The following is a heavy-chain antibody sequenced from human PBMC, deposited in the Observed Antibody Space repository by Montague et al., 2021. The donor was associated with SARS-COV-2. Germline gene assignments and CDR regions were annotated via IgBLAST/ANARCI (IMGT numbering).Heavy chain of an antibody. V-gene: IGHV4-34*01. CDR2: INHGGST. CDR1: GTSFSGYY. D-gene: IGHD3-10*01. J-gene: IGHJ6*03. Sequence: SETLSLTCAVPGTSFSGYYWNWIRQPPGKGLEWIREINHGGSTKYSPSLKSRLTISADTSKNQFSLKLTSVAAADTAVYYCARLRDGVVPSPILGVGPYYSYYYMDVWGRGTTVTVSS. CDR3: ARLRDGVVPSPILGVGPYYSYYYMDV.